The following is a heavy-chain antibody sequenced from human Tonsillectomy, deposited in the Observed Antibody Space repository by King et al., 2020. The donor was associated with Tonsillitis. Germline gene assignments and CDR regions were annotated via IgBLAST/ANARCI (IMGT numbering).Heavy chain of an antibody. CDR1: GFPFSSYG. CDR3: AKDRLPGVVVITRHQTDY. D-gene: IGHD3-22*01. J-gene: IGHJ4*02. V-gene: IGHV3-30*18. CDR2: ISYDGSNK. Sequence: VQLVESGGGVVQPGRSLRLSCAASGFPFSSYGMHWVRQAPGKGLEWVSFISYDGSNKYYGDSVKGRFTCSRDNSKNTLYLQMNSLRVEDTAVYYCAKDRLPGVVVITRHQTDYWGQGTLVTVSS.